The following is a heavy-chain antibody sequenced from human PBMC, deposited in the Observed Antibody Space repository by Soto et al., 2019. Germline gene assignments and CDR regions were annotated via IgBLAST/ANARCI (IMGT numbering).Heavy chain of an antibody. CDR2: IWYDGSNK. V-gene: IGHV3-33*01. D-gene: IGHD4-17*01. CDR3: ARDLSLYSDYEFNYYYGMDV. J-gene: IGHJ6*02. Sequence: GGSLSLSCAASGFTFSSYGMHWVRQAPGKGLEWVAVIWYDGSNKYYADSVKGRFTISRDNSKNTLYLQMNSLRAEDTAVYYCARDLSLYSDYEFNYYYGMDVWGQGTTVTVSS. CDR1: GFTFSSYG.